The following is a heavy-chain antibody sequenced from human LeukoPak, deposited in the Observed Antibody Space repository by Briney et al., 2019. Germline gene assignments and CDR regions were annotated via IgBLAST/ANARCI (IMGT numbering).Heavy chain of an antibody. Sequence: GGSLRLSCAASGFTFSSYGMHWVLQAPGKGLEWVAVIWYDGSNKYYADSVKGRFTISRDNSKNTLYLQMNSLRAEDTAVYYCARDGSGDVFDYWGQGTLVTVSS. CDR3: ARDGSGDVFDY. CDR1: GFTFSSYG. J-gene: IGHJ4*02. D-gene: IGHD3-10*01. CDR2: IWYDGSNK. V-gene: IGHV3-33*01.